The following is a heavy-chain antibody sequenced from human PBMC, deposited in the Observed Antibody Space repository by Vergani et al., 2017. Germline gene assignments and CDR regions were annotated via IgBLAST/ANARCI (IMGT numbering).Heavy chain of an antibody. CDR3: AEYRAVAGTYYFDY. V-gene: IGHV1-69*01. CDR1: GGTFSSYA. J-gene: IGHJ4*02. D-gene: IGHD6-19*01. CDR2: IIPIFGTA. Sequence: QVQLVQSGAEVKTPGSSVKVSCKASGGTFSSYAISWVRQAPGQGLEWMGGIIPIFGTANYAQKFQGRVTITADESTSTAYMELSSLGSEDTAVYYCAEYRAVAGTYYFDYWGQGTLVTVSS.